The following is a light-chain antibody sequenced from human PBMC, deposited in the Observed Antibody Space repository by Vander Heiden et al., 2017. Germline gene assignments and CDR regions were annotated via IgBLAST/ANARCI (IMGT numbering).Light chain of an antibody. V-gene: IGKV3-15*01. J-gene: IGKJ2*01. CDR2: GAS. CDR1: QSDSSN. Sequence: EIVMAQSPATLSVSPGERATLSCSASQSDSSNLAWYQQKPGQAPRLLIYGASTRATGIPARFSGSGSGTEFTLTISSLQSEDFAVYYCQQYNNWPPYTFGQWTKLEIK. CDR3: QQYNNWPPYT.